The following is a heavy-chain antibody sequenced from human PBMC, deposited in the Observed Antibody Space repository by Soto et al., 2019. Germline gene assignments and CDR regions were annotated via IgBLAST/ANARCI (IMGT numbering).Heavy chain of an antibody. CDR2: ISSSGGTI. D-gene: IGHD1-26*01. CDR1: GFTFSSYE. Sequence: GGSLRLSCAASGFTFSSYEMNWVRQAPGKGLEWVSYISSSGGTIYYADSVKGRFTISRDNAKNSLYLQMNSLRAEDTAVYYCARETYSGSYTSLDYWGRGTLVTVSS. CDR3: ARETYSGSYTSLDY. J-gene: IGHJ4*02. V-gene: IGHV3-48*03.